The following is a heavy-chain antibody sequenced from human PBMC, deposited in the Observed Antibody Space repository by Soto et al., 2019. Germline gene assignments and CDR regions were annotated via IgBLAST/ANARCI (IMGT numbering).Heavy chain of an antibody. CDR1: GGSISSYY. V-gene: IGHV4-59*08. D-gene: IGHD3-16*01. CDR3: ARRWGTTFDY. J-gene: IGHJ4*02. CDR2: IYYSGST. Sequence: QVQLQESGPGLVKPSETLSLTCTVSGGSISSYYWSWIRQPPGKGLEWIGYIYYSGSTNYNPSLKSRVTISVDTYKNQFSLKLSSVTAADTAVDYGARRWGTTFDYWGQGTLVTVSS.